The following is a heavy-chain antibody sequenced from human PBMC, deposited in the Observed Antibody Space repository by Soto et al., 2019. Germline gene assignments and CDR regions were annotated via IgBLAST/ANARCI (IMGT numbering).Heavy chain of an antibody. CDR2: IKSKTDGGTT. V-gene: IGHV3-15*01. CDR3: TTDSWGAVPWPEADY. J-gene: IGHJ4*02. D-gene: IGHD1-26*01. CDR1: GFTFSNEW. Sequence: GGALRVSCAASGFTFSNEWMSWVRQAPGKGLEWVGRIKSKTDGGTTDYAAPVKGRFTISRDDSKNTLYLQMNTLKTEDTAVYYCTTDSWGAVPWPEADYWGQGTQVTVSS.